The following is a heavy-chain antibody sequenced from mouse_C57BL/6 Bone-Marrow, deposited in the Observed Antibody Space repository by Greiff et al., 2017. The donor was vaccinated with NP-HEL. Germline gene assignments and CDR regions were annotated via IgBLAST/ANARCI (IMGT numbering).Heavy chain of an antibody. V-gene: IGHV1-19*01. Sequence: EVKLQESGPVLVKPGASVKMSCKASGYTFTDYYMNWVKQSHGKSLEWIGVINPYNGGTSYNQKFKGKATLTVDKSSSTAYMELNSLTSEDSAVYYCARPVGATYWYFDVGGTGTTVTVSS. CDR1: GYTFTDYY. J-gene: IGHJ1*03. CDR2: INPYNGGT. D-gene: IGHD1-1*01. CDR3: ARPVGATYWYFDV.